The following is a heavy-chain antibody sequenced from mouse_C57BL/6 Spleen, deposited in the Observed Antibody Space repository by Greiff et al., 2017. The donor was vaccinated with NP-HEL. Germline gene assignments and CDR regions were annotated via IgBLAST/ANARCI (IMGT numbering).Heavy chain of an antibody. CDR3: ARYITTVVATRYFDV. D-gene: IGHD1-1*01. CDR1: GYSLTSDY. V-gene: IGHV3-8*01. Sequence: EVQLQQSGPGLAKPSQTLSLTCSVTGYSLTSDYWNWIRKFPGNKLEYMGYISYSGSTYYNPSLKSRISITRDTSKNQYYLQLNSVTTEDTATYYCARYITTVVATRYFDVWGTGTTVTVSS. CDR2: ISYSGST. J-gene: IGHJ1*03.